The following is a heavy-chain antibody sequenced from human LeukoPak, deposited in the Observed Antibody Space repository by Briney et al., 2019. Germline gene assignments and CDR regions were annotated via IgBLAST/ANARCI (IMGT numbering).Heavy chain of an antibody. CDR3: ARRQEVVPTASFDY. Sequence: PGGSLRLSCAASGFTFNNYAMSWVRQAPGKGLEWVSGISGRGDSTYYTESVKGRFTISRDNSKNTLYLQMNSLRVDDTAVYYCARRQEVVPTASFDYWGQGTLVTVSS. CDR1: GFTFNNYA. V-gene: IGHV3-23*01. D-gene: IGHD1-1*01. CDR2: ISGRGDST. J-gene: IGHJ4*02.